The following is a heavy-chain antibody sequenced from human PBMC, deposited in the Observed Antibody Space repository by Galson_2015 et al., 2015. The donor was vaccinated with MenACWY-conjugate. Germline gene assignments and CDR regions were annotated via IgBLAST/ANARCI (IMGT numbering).Heavy chain of an antibody. V-gene: IGHV3-11*06. Sequence: SLRLSCAASGFTFSDYYMSWIRQAPGKGLEWVSYISSSSSYTNYADFVKGRFTISGDNAKNSLYLQMNSLRAEDTAVYYCARVSGGDLYYFDYWGQGTLVTVSS. D-gene: IGHD2-21*01. J-gene: IGHJ4*02. CDR3: ARVSGGDLYYFDY. CDR2: ISSSSSYT. CDR1: GFTFSDYY.